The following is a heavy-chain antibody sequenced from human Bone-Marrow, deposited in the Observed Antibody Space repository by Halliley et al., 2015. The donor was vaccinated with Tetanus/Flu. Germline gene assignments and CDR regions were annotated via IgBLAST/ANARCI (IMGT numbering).Heavy chain of an antibody. CDR3: ARVGIAPRDYFYGMDV. D-gene: IGHD6-13*01. V-gene: IGHV1-2*02. J-gene: IGHJ6*02. CDR2: MNAKTGGS. Sequence: RQAPGEGLEWIGWMNAKTGGSNYAQKFQAGVSLTRDPSTNTAYMELSRLRPDDTAMYYCARVGIAPRDYFYGMDVWGQGP.